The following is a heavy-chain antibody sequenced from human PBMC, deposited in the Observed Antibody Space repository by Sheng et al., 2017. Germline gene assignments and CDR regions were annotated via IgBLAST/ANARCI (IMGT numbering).Heavy chain of an antibody. D-gene: IGHD6-19*01. CDR2: IRSKANTYAT. CDR3: ARQWLPQNYYLYMDV. V-gene: IGHV3-73*02. Sequence: EVQLVESGGGLVQPGGSRRNYSCAASGFTFSDSAMHWVRQASGKGLEWVGRIRSKANTYATAYAASLEGRFTISRDDSKNTVYLQMNSLKDEDTAVYYCARQWLPQNYYLYMDVWGPKGTTVTVSS. CDR1: GFTFSDSA. J-gene: IGHJ6*03.